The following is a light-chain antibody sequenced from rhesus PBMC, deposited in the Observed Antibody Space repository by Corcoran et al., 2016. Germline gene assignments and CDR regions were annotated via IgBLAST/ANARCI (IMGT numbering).Light chain of an antibody. CDR2: WAS. CDR1: QSLLYSSNNKNS. Sequence: DVVMTQSPDSLAVSLGEGVTINCKSSQSLLYSSNNKNSLAWYQQKPGPAPKLLIYWASTRESGVPNRFSGSGSGTDFTLTISGLQAEDVAVYYCQQYYTTPYSFGQGTNVEIK. V-gene: IGKV4-1*01. CDR3: QQYYTTPYS. J-gene: IGKJ2*01.